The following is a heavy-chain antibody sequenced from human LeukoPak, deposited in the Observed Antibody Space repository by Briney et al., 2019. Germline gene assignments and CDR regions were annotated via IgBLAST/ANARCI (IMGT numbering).Heavy chain of an antibody. Sequence: GRSLRLSCAASGFTFDDYAMHWVRQAPGKGLEWVSGISWNSGSIGYADSVKGRFTISRDNAKNSLYLQMNSLRAEDTAVYYCAKALLSSYYFDYWGQGTLVTVSS. J-gene: IGHJ4*02. D-gene: IGHD2-2*01. CDR2: ISWNSGSI. CDR1: GFTFDDYA. CDR3: AKALLSSYYFDY. V-gene: IGHV3-9*01.